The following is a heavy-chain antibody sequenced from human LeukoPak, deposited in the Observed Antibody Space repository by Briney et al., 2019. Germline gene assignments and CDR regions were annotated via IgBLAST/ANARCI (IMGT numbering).Heavy chain of an antibody. Sequence: SETLSLTCTVSGGSLSNYYWSWIRLPPGKGLEWIGYIYYSGSTNYNPSLKSRVTISVDTSKNQFSLKLSSVTAADTAVYYCARAKTLEPSPSNAFDIWGQGTMVIVSS. CDR1: GGSLSNYY. D-gene: IGHD1-1*01. CDR3: ARAKTLEPSPSNAFDI. J-gene: IGHJ3*02. V-gene: IGHV4-59*08. CDR2: IYYSGST.